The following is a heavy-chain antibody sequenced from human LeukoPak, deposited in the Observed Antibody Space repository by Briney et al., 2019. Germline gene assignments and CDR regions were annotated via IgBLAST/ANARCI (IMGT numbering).Heavy chain of an antibody. Sequence: ASGPTLVNPTQTLTLTCTFSGFSLSTSGVGVGWIRQPPGKALEWLVVIFWNDDRLYSPSLKSRLTITKDTSKNQVVMTMTNMDPVDTGTYYCAHRGNYASHTYSSHFDHWGQGTLVTVSS. J-gene: IGHJ4*02. CDR1: GFSLSTSGVG. CDR3: AHRGNYASHTYSSHFDH. D-gene: IGHD2-2*01. CDR2: IFWNDDR. V-gene: IGHV2-5*01.